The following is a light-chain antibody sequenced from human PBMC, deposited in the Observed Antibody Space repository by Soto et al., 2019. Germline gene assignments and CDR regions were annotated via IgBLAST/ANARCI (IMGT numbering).Light chain of an antibody. CDR1: QSVQYY. CDR2: AAS. J-gene: IGKJ5*01. V-gene: IGKV1-39*01. CDR3: QQSYDTPIT. Sequence: DIPMTQSPSSLSASVGDRVTITCRASQSVQYYLSWYQQRPGEAPNLLIYAASYLQSGVPSRFSGSGSGTDFALTISSLQPEDFANYYCQQSYDTPITFGQWTRLEIK.